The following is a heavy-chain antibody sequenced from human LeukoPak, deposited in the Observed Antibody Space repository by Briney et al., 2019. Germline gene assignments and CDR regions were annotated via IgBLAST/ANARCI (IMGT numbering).Heavy chain of an antibody. Sequence: GGSLRLSCAASGFTFSSSWMHWVRQAPGKGLVWVSRINIDGSSTIYADSVKGRFTISRDNAKNTLYLQMNSLRHEDTAVYYCARDRDVIVTAIHYDAFDIWGQGTMVTVSS. CDR3: ARDRDVIVTAIHYDAFDI. J-gene: IGHJ3*02. D-gene: IGHD2-21*02. V-gene: IGHV3-74*01. CDR1: GFTFSSSW. CDR2: INIDGSST.